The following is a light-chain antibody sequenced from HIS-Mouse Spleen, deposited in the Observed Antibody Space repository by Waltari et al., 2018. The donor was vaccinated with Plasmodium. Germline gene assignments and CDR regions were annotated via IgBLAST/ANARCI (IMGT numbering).Light chain of an antibody. CDR2: EDS. CDR1: ALPTKY. CDR3: YSTDSSGNHRV. Sequence: SYELTQPPSVSVSPGQTARTTCSGDALPTKYAYWYQQKSGQAPVLVIYEDSKRHSGIPERFSGSSSGTMATLTISGAQVEDEADYYCYSTDSSGNHRVFGGGTKLTVL. J-gene: IGLJ3*02. V-gene: IGLV3-10*01.